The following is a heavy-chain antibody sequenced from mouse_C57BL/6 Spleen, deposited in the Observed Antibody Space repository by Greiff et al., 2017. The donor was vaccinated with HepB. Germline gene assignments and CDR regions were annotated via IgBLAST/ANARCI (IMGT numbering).Heavy chain of an antibody. D-gene: IGHD1-1*01. Sequence: QVQLQQPGAELVKPGASVKLSCKASGYTFTSYWMHWVKQRPGQGLEWIGMIHPNSGSTNYNEKFKSKATLTVDKSSSTAYMQLSSLTSEDSAVYYCARCGDYYGSSYRYAMDYWGQGTSVTVSS. CDR3: ARCGDYYGSSYRYAMDY. CDR1: GYTFTSYW. CDR2: IHPNSGST. J-gene: IGHJ4*01. V-gene: IGHV1-64*01.